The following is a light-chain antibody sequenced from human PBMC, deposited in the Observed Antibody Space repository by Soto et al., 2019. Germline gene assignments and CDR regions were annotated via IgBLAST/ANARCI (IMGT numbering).Light chain of an antibody. Sequence: QSVLTQPPSVSGAPGQRVTISCTGSSSNIGAGYDIYWYQQLPGTAPKLLIYDNNNRPSGVPDRFSGSNSGTSASLAITGLQAEDEADYYCQSYDTSLNYVFGTGTQLTVL. V-gene: IGLV1-40*01. CDR2: DNN. J-gene: IGLJ1*01. CDR3: QSYDTSLNYV. CDR1: SSNIGAGYD.